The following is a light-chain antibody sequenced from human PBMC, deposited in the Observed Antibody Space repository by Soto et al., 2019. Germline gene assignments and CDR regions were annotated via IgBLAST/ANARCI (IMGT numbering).Light chain of an antibody. J-gene: IGKJ5*01. CDR2: GAS. CDR1: QSVSSSY. V-gene: IGKV3-20*01. Sequence: EIVLTQSPVNLSLSPGERATLSCRASQSVSSSYLAWYQQKPGQAPRLLIYGASSRATGIPDRFSGSGSGTDFTLTISRLEPEDFAVYYCQQYGSSTTFGQGTRLEIK. CDR3: QQYGSSTT.